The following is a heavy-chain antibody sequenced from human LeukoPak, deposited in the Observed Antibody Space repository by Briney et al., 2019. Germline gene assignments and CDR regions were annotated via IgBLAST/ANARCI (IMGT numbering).Heavy chain of an antibody. CDR2: ISAYNGNT. CDR3: ARDKARFGSGWFSNGFFIDY. J-gene: IGHJ4*02. Sequence: ASVKVSCKASGYTFTSYGISWVRQAPGQGLEWMGWISAYNGNTNYAQKRQGRVTMTTDTSTSTAYMELRSLRSDDTAVYYCARDKARFGSGWFSNGFFIDYWGQGTLVTVSS. CDR1: GYTFTSYG. D-gene: IGHD6-19*01. V-gene: IGHV1-18*01.